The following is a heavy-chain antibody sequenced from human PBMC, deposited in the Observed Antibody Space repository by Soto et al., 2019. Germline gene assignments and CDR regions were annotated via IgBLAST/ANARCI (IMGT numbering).Heavy chain of an antibody. V-gene: IGHV3-23*01. CDR2: ISGSGGST. D-gene: IGHD3-3*02. J-gene: IGHJ4*02. Sequence: ASLRLSCAASAFTFSSYAMSWVRQAPGKGLEWVSTISGSGGSTYYADSVKGRFTISRHNSKNTLYLQMDSLRAEDTAVYYCARGISPLFDYWGQGILVTVSS. CDR1: AFTFSSYA. CDR3: ARGISPLFDY.